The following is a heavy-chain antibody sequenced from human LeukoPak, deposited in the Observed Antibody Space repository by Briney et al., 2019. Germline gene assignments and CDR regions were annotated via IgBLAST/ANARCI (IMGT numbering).Heavy chain of an antibody. D-gene: IGHD2-15*01. J-gene: IGHJ4*02. V-gene: IGHV3-7*01. CDR2: IRQDGSEK. CDR1: GFTFSTYW. CDR3: ARRYCSGGSCYTIIDY. Sequence: GGSLRLSCAASGFTFSTYWMTWVRQTPGKGLEWVANIRQDGSEKSYVDSVKGRFTISRDNAKNSLYLQMSSLRVEDTAVYYCARRYCSGGSCYTIIDYWGQGTLVTVSS.